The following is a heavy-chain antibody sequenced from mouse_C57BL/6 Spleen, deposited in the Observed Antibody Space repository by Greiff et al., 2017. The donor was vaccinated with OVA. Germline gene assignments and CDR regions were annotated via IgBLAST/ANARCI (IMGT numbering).Heavy chain of an antibody. CDR3: AIYYGYYAMDY. V-gene: IGHV5-17*01. D-gene: IGHD2-1*01. CDR2: ISSGSSTI. J-gene: IGHJ4*01. Sequence: DVHLVESGGGLVKPGGSLKLSCAASGFTFSDYGMDWVRQAPEKGLEWVAYISSGSSTIYYADTVKGRFTISRDNAKNTLFLQMTRLRSEDTAMYYCAIYYGYYAMDYWGQGTSVTVSS. CDR1: GFTFSDYG.